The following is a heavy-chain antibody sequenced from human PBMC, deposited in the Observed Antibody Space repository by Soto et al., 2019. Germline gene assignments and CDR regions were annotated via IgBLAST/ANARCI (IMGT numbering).Heavy chain of an antibody. V-gene: IGHV1-69*13. CDR3: ARETAKGDYDFWSGYRANAFDI. J-gene: IGHJ3*02. CDR1: GGTFSSYA. D-gene: IGHD3-3*01. Sequence: SVKVSCKASGGTFSSYAISWVRQAPGQGLEWMGGIIPIFGTANYAQKFQGRVTITADESTSTAYMELSSLRSEDTAVYYCARETAKGDYDFWSGYRANAFDIWGQGTMVTVSS. CDR2: IIPIFGTA.